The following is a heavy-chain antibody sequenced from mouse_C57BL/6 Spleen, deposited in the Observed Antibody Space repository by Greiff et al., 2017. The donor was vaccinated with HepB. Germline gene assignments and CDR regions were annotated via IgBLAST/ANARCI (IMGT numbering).Heavy chain of an antibody. D-gene: IGHD1-1*01. V-gene: IGHV5-17*01. CDR2: ISSGSSTI. CDR3: ARKAYGSSYAFDY. J-gene: IGHJ2*01. Sequence: EVKSVESGGGLVKPGGSLKLSCAASGFTFSDYGMHWVRQAPEKGLEWVAYISSGSSTIYYADTVKGGFTISRDNAKNTLFLQMTSLRSEDTAMYYCARKAYGSSYAFDYWGQGTTLTVSS. CDR1: GFTFSDYG.